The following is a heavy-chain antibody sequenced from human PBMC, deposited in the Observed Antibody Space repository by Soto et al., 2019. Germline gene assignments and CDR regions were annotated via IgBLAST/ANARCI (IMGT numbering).Heavy chain of an antibody. D-gene: IGHD3-3*01. V-gene: IGHV3-30*03. Sequence: GGSLRLSCAASGFTFSSYCMHWVRQAPGKGLEWVAVISYDGSNKYYADSVKGRFTISRDNAKNSLYLQMNSLRAEDTAVYYCAREIFGWPWYFDLWGRGTLVTVSS. CDR2: ISYDGSNK. CDR1: GFTFSSYC. J-gene: IGHJ2*01. CDR3: AREIFGWPWYFDL.